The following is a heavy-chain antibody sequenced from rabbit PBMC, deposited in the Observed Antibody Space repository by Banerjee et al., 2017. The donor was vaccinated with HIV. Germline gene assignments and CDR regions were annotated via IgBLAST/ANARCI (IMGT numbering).Heavy chain of an antibody. CDR2: IYAGSSGST. V-gene: IGHV1S45*01. J-gene: IGHJ4*01. CDR1: GFDFSSYH. D-gene: IGHD2-1*01. CDR3: AREDYSYDDYGDYDL. Sequence: QEQLVESGGGLVQPGGSLKLSCKASGFDFSSYHMCWVRQAPGKGLEWIACIYAGSSGSTYYASWAKGRFTISKTSSTTVTLQMTSLTAADTATYFCAREDYSYDDYGDYDLWGPGTLVTVS.